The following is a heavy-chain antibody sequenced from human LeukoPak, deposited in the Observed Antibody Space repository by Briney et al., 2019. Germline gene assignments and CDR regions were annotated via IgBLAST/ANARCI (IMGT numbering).Heavy chain of an antibody. Sequence: GSLRLSCAASGFTFSSYAMSWVRQAPGKGLQWVSAISGSGGSTYYADSVKGRFTISRDNSKNTLYLQMNSLRAEDTAVYYCAKGGQDYCSGGSCYPYYYCGMDVWGQGTTVTVSS. J-gene: IGHJ6*02. V-gene: IGHV3-23*01. CDR3: AKGGQDYCSGGSCYPYYYCGMDV. CDR2: ISGSGGST. D-gene: IGHD2-15*01. CDR1: GFTFSSYA.